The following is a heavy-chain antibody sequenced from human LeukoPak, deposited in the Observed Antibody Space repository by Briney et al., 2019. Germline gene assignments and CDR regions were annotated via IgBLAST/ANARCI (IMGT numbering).Heavy chain of an antibody. D-gene: IGHD3-10*01. Sequence: GRSLRLSCAASGFTFSSYGMHWVRQAPGKGLEWVAVISYDGSNKYYADSVKGRFTISRDNSKTTLYLQLNSLRHDDTAVYYCARAGVFASAYYSAMDVWGQGTTVTVSS. J-gene: IGHJ6*02. CDR1: GFTFSSYG. V-gene: IGHV3-30*03. CDR2: ISYDGSNK. CDR3: ARAGVFASAYYSAMDV.